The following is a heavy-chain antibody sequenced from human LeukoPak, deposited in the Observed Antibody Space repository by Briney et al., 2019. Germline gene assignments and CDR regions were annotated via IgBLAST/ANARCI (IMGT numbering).Heavy chain of an antibody. CDR3: ARGYSSSCSPGFYYFDY. D-gene: IGHD6-13*01. V-gene: IGHV4-4*02. CDR1: GGSISSSNW. CDR2: IYHSGST. Sequence: SGTLSLTCAVSGGSISSSNWWSWVRQPPGKGLEWIGEIYHSGSTNYNPSLKSRVTISVDKSKNQFSLKLSSVTAADTAVYYWARGYSSSCSPGFYYFDYWGQETLVTVSS. J-gene: IGHJ4*02.